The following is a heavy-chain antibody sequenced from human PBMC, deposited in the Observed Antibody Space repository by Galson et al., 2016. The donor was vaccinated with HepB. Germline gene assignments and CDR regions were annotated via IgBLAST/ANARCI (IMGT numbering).Heavy chain of an antibody. CDR3: ARGAHSTFDV. V-gene: IGHV6-1*01. CDR1: GDSVSSNSVA. Sequence: CAISGDSVSSNSVAWNWIRQSPSRGPEWLGRTYRRSTYYNDDTESVKGRITINTDTSKNQFSLQLNSVTPEDTAVYYCARGAHSTFDVWSQGTMVTVSS. D-gene: IGHD3-16*01. CDR2: TYRRSTYYN. J-gene: IGHJ3*01.